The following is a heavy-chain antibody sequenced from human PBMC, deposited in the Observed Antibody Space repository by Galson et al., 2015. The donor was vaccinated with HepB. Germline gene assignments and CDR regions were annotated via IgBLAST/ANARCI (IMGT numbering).Heavy chain of an antibody. CDR1: GITFSSYG. Sequence: SLRLSCAAAGITFSSYGMHWVRQAPGKGLEWVAGISYDGNIKSYAESVKGRFTISRHNFQNTLYLQMNSLRTEDTAVYYCANAYSTSWDFTRVGLGYWGRGTLVTVSS. J-gene: IGHJ4*02. D-gene: IGHD2-2*01. CDR3: ANAYSTSWDFTRVGLGY. V-gene: IGHV3-30*18. CDR2: ISYDGNIK.